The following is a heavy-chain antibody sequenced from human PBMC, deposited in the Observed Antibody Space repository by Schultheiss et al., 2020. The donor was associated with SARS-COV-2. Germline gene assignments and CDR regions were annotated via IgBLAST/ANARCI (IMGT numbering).Heavy chain of an antibody. Sequence: GGSLRLSCSASGLTFSSYAMHWVRQAPGKGLEYVSAISSNGGSTYYADSVKGRFIVSRDNAQNTLYLEMSYLRAEDTAVYYCARAGIHYFSDYYLDSWGQGTLVTVSS. CDR2: ISSNGGST. CDR3: ARAGIHYFSDYYLDS. V-gene: IGHV3-64*04. D-gene: IGHD3-10*01. J-gene: IGHJ4*02. CDR1: GLTFSSYA.